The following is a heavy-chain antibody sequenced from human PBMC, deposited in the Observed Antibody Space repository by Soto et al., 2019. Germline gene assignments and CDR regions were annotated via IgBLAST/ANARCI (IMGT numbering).Heavy chain of an antibody. CDR3: AKDLGVVTAALGY. Sequence: ESGGGLVQPGRSLRLSCAASGFTFDDYAMHWVRQVPGKGLEWVSGITWNSGSIGYADSVKGRFTISRDNAKNSLYLQMNSLRAEDTALYYCAKDLGVVTAALGYWGQGTLVTVSS. V-gene: IGHV3-9*01. CDR2: ITWNSGSI. CDR1: GFTFDDYA. J-gene: IGHJ4*02. D-gene: IGHD2-21*02.